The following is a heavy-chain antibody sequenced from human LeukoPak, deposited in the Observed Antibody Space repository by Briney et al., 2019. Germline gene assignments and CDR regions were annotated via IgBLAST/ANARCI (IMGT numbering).Heavy chain of an antibody. CDR2: IYYSGST. Sequence: SETLSLTCTVSGGSISSSSYYWGWIRQPPGKGLEWIGSIYYSGSTYYNPSLKSRVTISVDTSKNQFSLKLSSVTAADTAVYYRARQSGGYYYPNYFDYWGQGTLVTVSS. J-gene: IGHJ4*02. CDR3: ARQSGGYYYPNYFDY. CDR1: GGSISSSSYY. D-gene: IGHD3-22*01. V-gene: IGHV4-39*01.